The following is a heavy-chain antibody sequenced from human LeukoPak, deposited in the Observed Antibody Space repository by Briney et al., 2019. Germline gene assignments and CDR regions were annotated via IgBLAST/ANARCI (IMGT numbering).Heavy chain of an antibody. CDR1: GDSISSSSYY. CDR3: ARLYYHGSGSYLSGFDI. D-gene: IGHD3-10*01. CDR2: VHHSGST. J-gene: IGHJ3*02. Sequence: SSETLSLTCTVSGDSISSSSYYWGWIRQPPGKGLEWIGSVHHSGSTYYTPSLKSRVTISVDTSKNQFSLKLSSVTAADTAVYQCARLYYHGSGSYLSGFDIWGQGTMVTVSS. V-gene: IGHV4-39*01.